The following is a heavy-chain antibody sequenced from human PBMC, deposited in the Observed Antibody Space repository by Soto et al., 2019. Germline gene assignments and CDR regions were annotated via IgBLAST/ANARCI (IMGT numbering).Heavy chain of an antibody. CDR3: ARDLGDSSSYLGY. Sequence: ASVKVSCKASGYTFTGCYIHWVRQAPGQGLEWMGWINPDYGSATYAQTLQGRVSLTRDTSNSTAYMELSSLQSDDTAVYFCARDLGDSSSYLGYWGQGTPVTVSS. J-gene: IGHJ4*02. CDR1: GYTFTGCY. D-gene: IGHD3-16*01. V-gene: IGHV1-2*02. CDR2: INPDYGSA.